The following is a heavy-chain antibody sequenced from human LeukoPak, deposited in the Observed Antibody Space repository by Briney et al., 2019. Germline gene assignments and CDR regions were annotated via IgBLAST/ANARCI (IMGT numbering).Heavy chain of an antibody. V-gene: IGHV4-4*07. CDR3: ARGMRSGSSYWFDP. CDR2: IYTSGSP. CDR1: GDSIRSYS. J-gene: IGHJ5*02. D-gene: IGHD3-10*01. Sequence: SETLSLTCTVSGDSIRSYSWSWIRQPAGKGLEWIGRIYTSGSPNYKPSLKSRVTLSIDTSKNQFSLSLSSVTAADTAVYYCARGMRSGSSYWFDPWGQGTLVTVSS.